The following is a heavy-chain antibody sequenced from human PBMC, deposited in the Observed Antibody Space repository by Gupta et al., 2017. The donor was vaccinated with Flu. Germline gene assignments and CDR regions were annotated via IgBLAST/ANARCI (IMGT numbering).Heavy chain of an antibody. CDR3: AKDWGWNHNNYGMNV. J-gene: IGHJ6*02. Sequence: QEQVVESGGGVVQPGRSLRLSCAAFGFSFSNYGLHWVRQAPGRGLEWVAVISYDGNNEDYVDSVKGRFTISRDNSKNTLYLQMNSLRTDDTAVYYCAKDWGWNHNNYGMNVWGQGTTVTVSS. CDR2: ISYDGNNE. CDR1: GFSFSNYG. V-gene: IGHV3-30*18. D-gene: IGHD3-16*01.